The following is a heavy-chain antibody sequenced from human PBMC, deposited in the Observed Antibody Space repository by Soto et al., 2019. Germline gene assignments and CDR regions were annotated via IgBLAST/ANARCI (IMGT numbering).Heavy chain of an antibody. CDR3: ARDPGGTDFAEWTYYFDY. CDR2: ISYDGSNK. Sequence: QVQLVESGGGVVQPGRSLRVSCAASGFTFSSYAMHWVRQAPGKGLEWVAVISYDGSNKYYADSVKGRFTISRDNSKNSLYLQMNSLRAEDTAVYYCARDPGGTDFAEWTYYFDYWGQGTLVTVSS. J-gene: IGHJ4*02. CDR1: GFTFSSYA. V-gene: IGHV3-30-3*01. D-gene: IGHD3-3*01.